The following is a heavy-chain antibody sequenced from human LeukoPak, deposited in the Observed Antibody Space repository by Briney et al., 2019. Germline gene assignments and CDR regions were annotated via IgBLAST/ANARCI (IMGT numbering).Heavy chain of an antibody. Sequence: ASVKVSCEVSGYTLTELSMHWVRQAPGKGLEWMGGFDPEDGETIYAQKFQGRVTMTEDTSTDTAYMELSSLRSEDTAVYYCATISEDIVATRAGLTFDYWGQGTLVTVSS. CDR1: GYTLTELS. D-gene: IGHD5-12*01. CDR2: FDPEDGET. CDR3: ATISEDIVATRAGLTFDY. J-gene: IGHJ4*02. V-gene: IGHV1-24*01.